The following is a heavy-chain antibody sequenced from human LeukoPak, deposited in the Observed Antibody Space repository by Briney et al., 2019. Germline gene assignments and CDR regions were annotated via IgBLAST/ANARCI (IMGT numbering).Heavy chain of an antibody. J-gene: IGHJ4*02. D-gene: IGHD1-26*01. Sequence: PGRSLRLSCAASGFTFSSYAMHWVRQAPGKGLEWVAVISYDGSNKYYADSVKGRFTISRDNSKNTLYLQMNSLRAEDTAVYYCAREVGAENYWGQGTLVTVSS. CDR2: ISYDGSNK. CDR1: GFTFSSYA. V-gene: IGHV3-30-3*01. CDR3: AREVGAENY.